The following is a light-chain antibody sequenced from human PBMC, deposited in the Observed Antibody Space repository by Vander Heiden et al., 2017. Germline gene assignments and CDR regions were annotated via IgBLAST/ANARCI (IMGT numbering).Light chain of an antibody. J-gene: IGKJ4*01. CDR3: QQSYSAHALT. CDR2: AAS. CDR1: QSVSSF. Sequence: DIQMTQSPSSLSASIGDRVTITCRASQSVSSFLNWYQQKPGKAPKLLIYAASSLQSGVPSRFSGSGSGTDFTLTISSLQPEDFATYYCQQSYSAHALTFGGGTKVEMK. V-gene: IGKV1-39*01.